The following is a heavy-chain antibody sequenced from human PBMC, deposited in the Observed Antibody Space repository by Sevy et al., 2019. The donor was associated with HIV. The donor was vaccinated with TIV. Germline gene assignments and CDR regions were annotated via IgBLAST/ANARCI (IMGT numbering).Heavy chain of an antibody. J-gene: IGHJ4*02. V-gene: IGHV2-5*02. CDR3: ARFNYGDYTAYFDF. CDR2: IYWDDDK. D-gene: IGHD4-17*01. CDR1: GFSLSTSGVG. Sequence: SGPTLVKPTQTLTLTCTFSGFSLSTSGVGVGWIRQPPGKAREWLTLIYWDDDKRYSPSLKSGLTITKDTSKSQVVLTMTNMDPVDTATYFCARFNYGDYTAYFDFWGQGTLVTVSS.